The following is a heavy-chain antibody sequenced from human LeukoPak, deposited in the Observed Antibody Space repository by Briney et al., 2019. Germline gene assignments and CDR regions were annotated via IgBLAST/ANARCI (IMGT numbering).Heavy chain of an antibody. D-gene: IGHD3/OR15-3a*01. V-gene: IGHV3-30-3*01. CDR2: ISYDGSNK. Sequence: GGSLRLSCAASGFTFSSYAMHWVRQAPGKGLEWVAVISYDGSNKYYADSVKGRFTISRDNSKNTLYLQMNSLRAEDTAVYYCARGLTRTGAFDIWGQGTMVTVSS. J-gene: IGHJ3*02. CDR1: GFTFSSYA. CDR3: ARGLTRTGAFDI.